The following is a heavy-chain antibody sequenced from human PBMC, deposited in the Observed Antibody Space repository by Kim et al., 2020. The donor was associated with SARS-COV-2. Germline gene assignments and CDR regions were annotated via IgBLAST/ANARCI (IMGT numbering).Heavy chain of an antibody. CDR1: GGSISSGSYY. CDR3: ARDPDYYDSSGYLDY. Sequence: SETLSLTCTVSGGSISSGSYYWSWIRQPAGKGLEWIGRIYTSGSTNYNPSLKSRVTISVDTSKNQFSLKLSSVTAADTAVYYCARDPDYYDSSGYLDYWGQGTLVTVSS. D-gene: IGHD3-22*01. J-gene: IGHJ4*02. V-gene: IGHV4-61*02. CDR2: IYTSGST.